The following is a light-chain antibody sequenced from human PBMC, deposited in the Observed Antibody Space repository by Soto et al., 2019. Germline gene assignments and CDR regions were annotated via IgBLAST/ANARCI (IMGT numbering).Light chain of an antibody. CDR2: EGS. J-gene: IGLJ7*01. CDR3: CSYAPISTYV. Sequence: QLVLTQPASVSGSPGQSITISCTGTSSDVGSYNLVSWYQQHPGKAPKLMIYEGSKRPSGVSNRFSGSKSANTASLTISGLQADDEADYYYCSYAPISTYVFGAGTQLTVL. CDR1: SSDVGSYNL. V-gene: IGLV2-23*01.